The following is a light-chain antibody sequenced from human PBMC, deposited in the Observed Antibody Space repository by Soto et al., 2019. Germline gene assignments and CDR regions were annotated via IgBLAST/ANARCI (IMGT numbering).Light chain of an antibody. CDR2: KAS. J-gene: IGKJ1*01. V-gene: IGKV1-5*03. CDR1: QSVTSW. CDR3: QQYRGYSWT. Sequence: DIQMTQSPSTLSASVGDRVTITCRASQSVTSWLAWYQQKPGKAPNLLIYKASNLEYGVSSRFSGRGYGTEVPLTISSLQPDDFATYYCQQYRGYSWTFGQGTKVEIK.